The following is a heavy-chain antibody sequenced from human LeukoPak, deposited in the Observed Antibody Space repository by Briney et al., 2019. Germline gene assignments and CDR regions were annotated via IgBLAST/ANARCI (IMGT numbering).Heavy chain of an antibody. CDR3: AKDVDIVATTLFDY. CDR2: ISGSGGST. CDR1: GFTFSTYW. D-gene: IGHD5-12*01. Sequence: GGSLRLSCVASGFTFSTYWMSWVRQAPGKGLEWVSAISGSGGSTYYADSVKGRFTISRDNSKNTLYLQMNSLRAEDTAVYYCAKDVDIVATTLFDYWGQGTPVTVSS. V-gene: IGHV3-23*01. J-gene: IGHJ4*02.